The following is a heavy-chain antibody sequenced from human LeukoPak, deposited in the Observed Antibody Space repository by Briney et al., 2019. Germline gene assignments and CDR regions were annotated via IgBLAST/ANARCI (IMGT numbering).Heavy chain of an antibody. J-gene: IGHJ4*02. V-gene: IGHV3-30*18. D-gene: IGHD3-22*01. CDR2: ISYDGSNK. Sequence: PGGSLRLSCAASGFTFSSYGMHWVRQAPGKGLEWVVVISYDGSNKYYADSVKGRFTISRDNSKNTLYLQMNSLRAEDTAVYYCAKTPYYYDSSGYFDYWGQGTLVTVSS. CDR1: GFTFSSYG. CDR3: AKTPYYYDSSGYFDY.